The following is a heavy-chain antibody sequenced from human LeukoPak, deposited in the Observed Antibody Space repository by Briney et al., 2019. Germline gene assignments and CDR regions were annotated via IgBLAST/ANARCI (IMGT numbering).Heavy chain of an antibody. V-gene: IGHV4-34*01. CDR3: ARGLDFWLDY. CDR1: GGSISSYY. CDR2: INHSGST. Sequence: MSSETLSLTCTVSGGSISSYYWSWIRQPPGKGLEWIGEINHSGSTNYNPSLKSRVTISVDTSKNQFSLKLSSVTAADTAVYYCARGLDFWLDYWGQGTLVTVSS. J-gene: IGHJ4*02. D-gene: IGHD3-3*01.